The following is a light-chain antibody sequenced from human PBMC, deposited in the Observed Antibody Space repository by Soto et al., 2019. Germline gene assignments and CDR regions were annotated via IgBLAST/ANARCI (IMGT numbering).Light chain of an antibody. J-gene: IGLJ1*01. Sequence: QSALTQPPSASGSPGQSVSISCTGTNTNVGGYNYVSWYQQHPGKAPKLIIYEVNKRPSGVPDRFSGSKTGSTASLTVSGLQADDEAEYYCWSYAGRNTYVFGTGTKSPS. CDR2: EVN. V-gene: IGLV2-8*01. CDR3: WSYAGRNTYV. CDR1: NTNVGGYNY.